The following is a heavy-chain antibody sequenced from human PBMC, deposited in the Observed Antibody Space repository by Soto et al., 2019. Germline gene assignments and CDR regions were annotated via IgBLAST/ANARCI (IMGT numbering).Heavy chain of an antibody. V-gene: IGHV1-69*12. CDR2: IIPIFGTA. CDR1: GGTFSSYA. Sequence: QVQLVQSGAEVKKPGSSVKVSCKASGGTFSSYAISWVRQAPGQGLEWMGGIIPIFGTANYAQKFQGRVTITAXXSXSXXYMELSSLRSEDTAVYYCARGTAWSIAVAGTYFQHWGQGTLVTVSS. CDR3: ARGTAWSIAVAGTYFQH. D-gene: IGHD6-19*01. J-gene: IGHJ1*01.